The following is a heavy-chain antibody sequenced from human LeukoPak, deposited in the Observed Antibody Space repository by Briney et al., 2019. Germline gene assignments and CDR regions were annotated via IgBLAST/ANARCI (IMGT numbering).Heavy chain of an antibody. CDR2: ISYDGSNK. V-gene: IGHV3-30*18. Sequence: PGGSLRLSCAASGFTFSSYGMHWVRQAPGKGLEWVAGISYDGSNKYYADSVKGRFTISRDNSKNTLYLQMNSLRAEDTAVYYCAKDRSEYSSSWYRRSGAFDIWGQGTMVTVSS. CDR3: AKDRSEYSSSWYRRSGAFDI. J-gene: IGHJ3*02. D-gene: IGHD6-13*01. CDR1: GFTFSSYG.